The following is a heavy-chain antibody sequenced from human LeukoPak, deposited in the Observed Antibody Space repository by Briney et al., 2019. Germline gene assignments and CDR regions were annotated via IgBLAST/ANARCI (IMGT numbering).Heavy chain of an antibody. D-gene: IGHD3-10*01. CDR2: INHSGST. CDR1: GGSFSGYY. CDR3: ARDALRKQYYYGSGSSNWFDP. V-gene: IGHV4-34*01. J-gene: IGHJ5*02. Sequence: PSETLSLTCAVYGGSFSGYYWSWIRQPPGKGLEWIGEINHSGSTNYNPSLKSRVTISVDTSKNQFSLKLSSVTAADTAVYYCARDALRKQYYYGSGSSNWFDPWGQGTLVTVSS.